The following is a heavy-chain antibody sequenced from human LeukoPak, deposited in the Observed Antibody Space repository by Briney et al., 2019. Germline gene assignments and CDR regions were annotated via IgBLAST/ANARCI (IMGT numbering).Heavy chain of an antibody. CDR2: IYYSGST. Sequence: SETLSLICSVSGGSISSYYWSWIRQPPGKGLEWIGYIYYSGSTNYNPSLKSRVTISVDTSKNQFSLKLSSVTAADTAVYYCARAPFLWSFDYWGHGTLVTVSS. V-gene: IGHV4-59*01. J-gene: IGHJ4*01. CDR1: GGSISSYY. CDR3: ARAPFLWSFDY. D-gene: IGHD2-21*01.